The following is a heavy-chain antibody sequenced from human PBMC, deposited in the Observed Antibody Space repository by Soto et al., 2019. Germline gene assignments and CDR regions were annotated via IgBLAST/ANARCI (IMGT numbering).Heavy chain of an antibody. J-gene: IGHJ6*02. CDR1: GYTFTSYY. Sequence: ASVKVSCKASGYTFTSYYMHWVRQAPGQGLEWMGIINPSGGSTSYAQKFQGRVTMTRDTSTSTVYMELSSLRSEDTAVYYCASPIYIAAYDYYYYGMDVWGQGTTVTVSS. V-gene: IGHV1-46*01. CDR2: INPSGGST. D-gene: IGHD6-6*01. CDR3: ASPIYIAAYDYYYYGMDV.